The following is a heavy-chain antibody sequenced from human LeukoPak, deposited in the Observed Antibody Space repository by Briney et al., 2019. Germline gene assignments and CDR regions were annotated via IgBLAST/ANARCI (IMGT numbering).Heavy chain of an antibody. D-gene: IGHD5-12*01. V-gene: IGHV4-61*02. J-gene: IGHJ4*02. Sequence: PSETLSLTCTVSGGSISSGSYYWSWIRQPAGKGLEWIGRIYTSGSTNYNPSLKSRVTISVDTSKNQFSLKLSSVTAADTAVYYCARVKSGYALFLGDWGQGTLVTVSS. CDR3: ARVKSGYALFLGD. CDR2: IYTSGST. CDR1: GGSISSGSYY.